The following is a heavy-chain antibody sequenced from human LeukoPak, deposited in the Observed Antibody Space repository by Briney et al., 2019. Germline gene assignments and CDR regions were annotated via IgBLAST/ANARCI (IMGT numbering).Heavy chain of an antibody. V-gene: IGHV4-39*01. CDR2: IYYSGST. D-gene: IGHD6-19*01. CDR1: AGSISRSNYY. J-gene: IGHJ3*02. Sequence: SETLSLTCTVSAGSISRSNYYWGWIRRPPGKGLEWSGTIYYSGSTYYNPSLKSRVTISVDTSKNQFSLKLSSVTAADTAVYYCALWYSSGWGYDGFDIWGQGIMVTISS. CDR3: ALWYSSGWGYDGFDI.